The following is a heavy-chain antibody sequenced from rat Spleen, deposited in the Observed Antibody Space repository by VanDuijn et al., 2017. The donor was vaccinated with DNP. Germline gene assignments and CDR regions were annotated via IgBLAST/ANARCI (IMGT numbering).Heavy chain of an antibody. CDR1: GFSFSNYD. D-gene: IGHD4-3*01. CDR3: VRWNSGHFDY. J-gene: IGHJ2*01. CDR2: ISSSGGRT. Sequence: EVQLVESGGGLVQPGRSLKLSCVASGFSFSNYDMAWVRQAPTKGLEWVAYISSSGGRTYYRDSVKGRFTISRDNAKSTLYLQMDSLRSEDTATYYCVRWNSGHFDYWGQGVMVTVSS. V-gene: IGHV5-25*01.